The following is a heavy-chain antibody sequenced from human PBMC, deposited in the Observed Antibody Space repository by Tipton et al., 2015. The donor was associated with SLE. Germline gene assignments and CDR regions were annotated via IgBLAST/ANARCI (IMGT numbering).Heavy chain of an antibody. V-gene: IGHV4-59*08. J-gene: IGHJ4*02. CDR3: ASVGDTMIVVA. Sequence: TLSLTCTVSGGSLSSDYWSWLRQPPGKGLEWIGYIFYGGSTKYNPSLKSRVIISEDTSKNQFSLKLSSVTAADTAVYYCASVGDTMIVVAWGQGTLVTVSS. D-gene: IGHD3-22*01. CDR2: IFYGGST. CDR1: GGSLSSDY.